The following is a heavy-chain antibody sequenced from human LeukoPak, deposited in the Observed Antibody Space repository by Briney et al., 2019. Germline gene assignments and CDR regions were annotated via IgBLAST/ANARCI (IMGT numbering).Heavy chain of an antibody. CDR1: GFTFSRYK. D-gene: IGHD3-9*01. Sequence: GGSLRLSCAGSGFTFSRYKMSWVRQAPGKGLEWVSSISSSSSYIYYADSVKGRFTISRDNAKNSLYLQMNSLRAEDTAVYYCASEAGFDWNWGQGTLVAVSS. V-gene: IGHV3-21*06. CDR2: ISSSSSYI. J-gene: IGHJ4*02. CDR3: ASEAGFDWN.